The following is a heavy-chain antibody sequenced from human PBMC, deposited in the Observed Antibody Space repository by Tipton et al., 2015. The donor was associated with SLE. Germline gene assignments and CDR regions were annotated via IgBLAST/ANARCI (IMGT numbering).Heavy chain of an antibody. CDR1: GGSISSSSYY. CDR3: ARVSGYSYGNDY. D-gene: IGHD5-18*01. V-gene: IGHV4-39*07. J-gene: IGHJ4*02. Sequence: TLSLTCTVSGGSISSSSYYWGWIRQPPGKGLEWIGSIYYSGSTYYNPSLKSRVTISVDTSKNQFSLKLSSVTAEDTAVYYCARVSGYSYGNDYWGQGTLVTVSS. CDR2: IYYSGST.